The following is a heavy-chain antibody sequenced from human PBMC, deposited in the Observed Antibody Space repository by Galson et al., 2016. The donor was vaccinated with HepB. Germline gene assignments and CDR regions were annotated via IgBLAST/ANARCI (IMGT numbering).Heavy chain of an antibody. Sequence: TLSLTCTVSGGSISSGGYYWSWIRQHPGKGLEWIGYIYYSGSPYYNPSLKSRVSISADMSNKQFSLKLSSVSAADTAVYFCARGGRFYFYGMDVWGQGTTVTVSS. V-gene: IGHV4-30-4*08. CDR2: IYYSGSP. J-gene: IGHJ6*02. CDR3: ARGGRFYFYGMDV. D-gene: IGHD3-16*01. CDR1: GGSISSGGYY.